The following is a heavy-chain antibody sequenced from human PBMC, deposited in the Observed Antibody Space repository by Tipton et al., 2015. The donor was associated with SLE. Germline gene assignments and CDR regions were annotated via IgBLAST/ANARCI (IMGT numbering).Heavy chain of an antibody. J-gene: IGHJ4*02. CDR1: GYTFTGYY. V-gene: IGHV1-2*02. CDR2: INPNSGGT. Sequence: QLVQSGPEVKKPGASVKISCKASGYTFTGYYMHWVRQAPGQGLEWMGWINPNSGGTNYAQKFQGRVTMTRDTSISTAYMELSRLRSDDTAVYYCAREIAAAGTEYYFDYWGQGTLVTVSS. D-gene: IGHD6-13*01. CDR3: AREIAAAGTEYYFDY.